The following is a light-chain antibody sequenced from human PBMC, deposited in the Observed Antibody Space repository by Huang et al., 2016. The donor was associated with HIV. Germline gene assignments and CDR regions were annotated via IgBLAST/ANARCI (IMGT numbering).Light chain of an antibody. CDR3: QQYNNWPPYT. CDR1: QSVSSN. CDR2: GAS. V-gene: IGKV3-15*01. Sequence: EIVMPQSPATLSVSPGERATLSCRASQSVSSNLAWYQQKPGQAPRHLIYGASTRATGIPARFSGSGSGTEVTLTISSLQSEDFAVYYCQQYNNWPPYTFGQGTKLEIK. J-gene: IGKJ2*01.